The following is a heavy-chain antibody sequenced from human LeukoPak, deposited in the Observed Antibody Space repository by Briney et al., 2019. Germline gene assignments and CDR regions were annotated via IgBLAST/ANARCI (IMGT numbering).Heavy chain of an antibody. V-gene: IGHV3-23*01. CDR1: GFTFSSYA. CDR2: ISGSGGST. D-gene: IGHD2-8*01. J-gene: IGHJ4*02. CDR3: ASGVPHLGDY. Sequence: GGSLRLSCAASGFTFSSYAMSWVRQAPGKGLEWVSAISGSGGSTYYAESVKGRFTISRDNSKNTLCLKMNSLRAEDTAVYYCASGVPHLGDYWGPGTLVTVSS.